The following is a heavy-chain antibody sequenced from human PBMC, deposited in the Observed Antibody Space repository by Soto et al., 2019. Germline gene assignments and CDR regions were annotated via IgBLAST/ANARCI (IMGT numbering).Heavy chain of an antibody. D-gene: IGHD3-3*01. Sequence: SETLSLTCAVYGGSFSGYYWSWIRQPPGKGLEWIGEINHSGSTNYNPSLKSRVTISVDTSKSQFSLRLSSVTAADTALYYCARGVSNYDFWSGYSHYYYYMDVWGKETTVNVSS. V-gene: IGHV4-34*01. CDR2: INHSGST. CDR1: GGSFSGYY. CDR3: ARGVSNYDFWSGYSHYYYYMDV. J-gene: IGHJ6*03.